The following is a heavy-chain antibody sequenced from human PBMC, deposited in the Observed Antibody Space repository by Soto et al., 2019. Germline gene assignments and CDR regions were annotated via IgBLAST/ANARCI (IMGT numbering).Heavy chain of an antibody. D-gene: IGHD2-2*02. Sequence: SETLSLTCTVSGDSISSHYWSWVRQSPGKGLEWIGYLYYTGSTNYNPSLKSQVTMSLDTSKNQFSLMLTSLTAADTAVYYCARGGSHHRVVVHDAIATLRAPGWFDPWGQGTLLTVSS. CDR3: ARGGSHHRVVVHDAIATLRAPGWFDP. V-gene: IGHV4-59*11. J-gene: IGHJ5*02. CDR1: GDSISSHY. CDR2: LYYTGST.